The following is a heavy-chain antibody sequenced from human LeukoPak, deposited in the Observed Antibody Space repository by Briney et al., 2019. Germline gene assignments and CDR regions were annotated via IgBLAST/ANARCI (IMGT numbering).Heavy chain of an antibody. Sequence: SETLSLTCTVPGGSIRSSSYYWGWIRQPPGKGLEWIGSIYYSGSTYYNPSLKSRVTISVDTSKNQFSLKLSSVTAADTAVYYCARVSGFGEPSGVAFDIWGQGTMVTVSS. CDR1: GGSIRSSSYY. J-gene: IGHJ3*02. D-gene: IGHD3-10*01. CDR2: IYYSGST. CDR3: ARVSGFGEPSGVAFDI. V-gene: IGHV4-39*07.